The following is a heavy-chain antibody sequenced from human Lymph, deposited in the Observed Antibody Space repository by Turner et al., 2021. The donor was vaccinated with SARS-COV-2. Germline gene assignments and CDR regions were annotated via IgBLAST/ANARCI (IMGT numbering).Heavy chain of an antibody. Sequence: QLQLQESGPGLVKPSETLSLTCTVSGGPISSSSYYWGWIRQPPGKGLEWIGSIYYSGSTYYNPSLKSRVTISVDTSKNHFSLKLSSVTAADTALYYCARHWEVAAAAYLARFDPWGQGTLVTVSS. J-gene: IGHJ5*02. CDR2: IYYSGST. V-gene: IGHV4-39*01. D-gene: IGHD6-13*01. CDR3: ARHWEVAAAAYLARFDP. CDR1: GGPISSSSYY.